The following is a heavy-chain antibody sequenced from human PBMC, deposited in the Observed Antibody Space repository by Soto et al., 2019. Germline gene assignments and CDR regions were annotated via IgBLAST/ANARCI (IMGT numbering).Heavy chain of an antibody. V-gene: IGHV1-69*08. Sequence: QVQLVQSGAEVNKPGSSVKVSCKASRTTVSSYTISWVRQAPGQGLEWMGRIIPILGTANYAQKLQGRVTITADKSTSTAYMELSSLRSADTAVYYCTNNLPDGSMVPDYWGQGTLVTVSS. CDR2: IIPILGTA. CDR1: RTTVSSYT. D-gene: IGHD2-8*01. CDR3: TNNLPDGSMVPDY. J-gene: IGHJ4*02.